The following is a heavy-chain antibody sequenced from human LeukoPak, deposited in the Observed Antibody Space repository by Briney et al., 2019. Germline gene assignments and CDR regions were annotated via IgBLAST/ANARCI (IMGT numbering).Heavy chain of an antibody. V-gene: IGHV4-4*07. D-gene: IGHD2-21*01. CDR3: ARGDITTGGAPFDH. CDR2: IYASGST. Sequence: SETLSLTCTVSGGSISNYYWSWIRQPAGKGLEWIGRIYASGSTNYNPSLKSRVTISADTSKSELSLKLNSVTAADTAIYYCARGDITTGGAPFDHWGQGSLVTVSS. CDR1: GGSISNYY. J-gene: IGHJ4*02.